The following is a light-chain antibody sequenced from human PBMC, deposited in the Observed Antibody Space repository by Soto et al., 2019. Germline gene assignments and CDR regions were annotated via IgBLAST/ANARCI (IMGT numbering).Light chain of an antibody. CDR1: QSVSSSH. Sequence: EIVLTQSPGTLSSSPGERATLSCRASQSVSSSHLAWYQQKPGQAPRLLIYGASSRATGIPDRFSGSGSGTDFTLTISRLEPEDFAVYFCQQYSASPMYTFGQGTKLEI. J-gene: IGKJ2*01. CDR2: GAS. V-gene: IGKV3-20*01. CDR3: QQYSASPMYT.